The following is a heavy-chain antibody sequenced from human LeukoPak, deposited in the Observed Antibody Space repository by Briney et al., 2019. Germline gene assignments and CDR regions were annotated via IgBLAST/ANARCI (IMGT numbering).Heavy chain of an antibody. CDR2: INSDGSST. CDR1: GFNFSSYW. V-gene: IGHV3-74*01. Sequence: GGSLRLSCAASGFNFSSYWMHWVRQAPGKGLVWVSRINSDGSSTSYADSMKGRFTISRDNAKNTLYLQMNSLRVEDTAVYYCARGGAALAYYWGQGTLVTVSS. D-gene: IGHD5-18*01. J-gene: IGHJ4*02. CDR3: ARGGAALAYY.